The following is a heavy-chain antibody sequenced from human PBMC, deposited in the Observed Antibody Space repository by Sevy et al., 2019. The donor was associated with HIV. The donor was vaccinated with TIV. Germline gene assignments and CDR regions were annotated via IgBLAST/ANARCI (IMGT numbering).Heavy chain of an antibody. Sequence: ASVKVSCKASGGTFSSHVINWVRQAPGQGLEWMGQITPISGKANYAQKFQGRVTFTADGSTTTAYMDLGSLRSEDTAVYYCAILPYDYIWESSRYRYYFDDWGQGTLVTVSS. D-gene: IGHD3-16*02. CDR2: ITPISGKA. CDR3: AILPYDYIWESSRYRYYFDD. J-gene: IGHJ4*02. CDR1: GGTFSSHV. V-gene: IGHV1-69*13.